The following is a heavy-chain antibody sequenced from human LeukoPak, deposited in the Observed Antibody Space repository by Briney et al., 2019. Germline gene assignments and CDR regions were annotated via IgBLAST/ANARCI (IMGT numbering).Heavy chain of an antibody. CDR2: IYYSGST. V-gene: IGHV4-39*07. D-gene: IGHD6-19*01. Sequence: SETLSLTCTVSGGSISSSSYYWGWIRQPPGKGLEWIGSIYYSGSTYYNPSLKSRVTISVDTSKNQFSLKLSSVTAADTAVYYCARESGPYSSGWYAGIYYYYGMDVWGQGTTVTVSS. J-gene: IGHJ6*02. CDR1: GGSISSSSYY. CDR3: ARESGPYSSGWYAGIYYYYGMDV.